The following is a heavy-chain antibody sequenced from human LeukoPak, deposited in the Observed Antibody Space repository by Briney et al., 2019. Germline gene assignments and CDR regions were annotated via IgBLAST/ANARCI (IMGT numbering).Heavy chain of an antibody. D-gene: IGHD6-19*01. Sequence: PSETLSLTCTVSGGSINGYYWNWIRQAPGKGLEWIGYIHYRGSTNYNPSLKSRVTISLDTSENQFSLKLSPVTAADTAVYYCAAEFDNEQWLDWDYWGRGTLVTVSS. J-gene: IGHJ4*02. CDR2: IHYRGST. V-gene: IGHV4-59*01. CDR1: GGSINGYY. CDR3: AAEFDNEQWLDWDY.